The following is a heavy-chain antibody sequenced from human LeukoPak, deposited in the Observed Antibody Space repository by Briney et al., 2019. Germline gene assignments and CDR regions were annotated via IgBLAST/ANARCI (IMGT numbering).Heavy chain of an antibody. D-gene: IGHD5-18*01. CDR3: ASSKTPWIQLWFFDI. CDR1: GDSINGSY. CDR2: IYYSGNT. J-gene: IGHJ3*02. V-gene: IGHV4-59*01. Sequence: SETLSLTCTVSGDSINGSYWNWIRQPPGKGLEWIGYIYYSGNTNYNPSLKSRVTMSVDTSTNQFSLKLSSVTAADTAVYYCASSKTPWIQLWFFDIWGQGTMVTVSS.